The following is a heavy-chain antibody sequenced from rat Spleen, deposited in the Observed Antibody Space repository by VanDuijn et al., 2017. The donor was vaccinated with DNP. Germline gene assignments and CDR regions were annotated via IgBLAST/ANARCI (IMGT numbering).Heavy chain of an antibody. V-gene: IGHV5-22*01. D-gene: IGHD1-6*01. CDR3: VRPDGYYGLEDWSAN. Sequence: EVQLVESGGGLVQPGRSMKLSCTVSGFTFTDFYMAWVRQAPKKGLEWVASVSHEGTSTYYGDSVKGRFTISKDNAKSTVYLQMNSLRSEDPAIYYCVRPDGYYGLEDWSANWGQGTLVTVSS. CDR1: GFTFTDFY. CDR2: VSHEGTST. J-gene: IGHJ3*01.